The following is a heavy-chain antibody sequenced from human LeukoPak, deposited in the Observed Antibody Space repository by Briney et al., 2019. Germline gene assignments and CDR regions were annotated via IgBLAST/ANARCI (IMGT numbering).Heavy chain of an antibody. Sequence: ASVKVSCKASGYTFTSYYMHWVRQAPGQGLEWMGIINPSGGSTGYAQKFQGRVTMTRDTSTSTVYMELSSLRSEDTAVYYCARGGLIVVVRNWFDPWGQGTLVTVSS. CDR2: INPSGGST. CDR1: GYTFTSYY. V-gene: IGHV1-46*01. J-gene: IGHJ5*02. CDR3: ARGGLIVVVRNWFDP. D-gene: IGHD3-22*01.